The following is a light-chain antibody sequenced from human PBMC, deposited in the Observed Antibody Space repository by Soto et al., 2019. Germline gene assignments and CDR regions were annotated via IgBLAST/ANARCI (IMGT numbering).Light chain of an antibody. CDR3: TSFSSSTSLYV. CDR2: EVS. V-gene: IGLV2-14*01. Sequence: QSVLTQPASVSGSPGQSITISCTGTSSDVGGYTYVSWYQQKSGKAPKLMIFEVSNRPSGVSHRFSGSRSGNTASLTISGLQAEDEADYYCTSFSSSTSLYVFGTGTKVTVL. J-gene: IGLJ1*01. CDR1: SSDVGGYTY.